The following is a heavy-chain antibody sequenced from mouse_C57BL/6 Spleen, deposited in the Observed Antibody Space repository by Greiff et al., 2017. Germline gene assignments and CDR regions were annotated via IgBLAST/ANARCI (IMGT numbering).Heavy chain of an antibody. CDR1: GYSFTDYN. D-gene: IGHD1-1*01. CDR3: ARGGDYYGSIRYFDV. Sequence: EVQLQQSGPELVQPGASVSISCKASGYSFTDYNMNWVQQSNGKSLEWIGVMSPNYGTTSYNQMFKGKATFTVDQSYSTAYMQLNSLTSEDSAVYYCARGGDYYGSIRYFDVWGTGTTVTVSS. V-gene: IGHV1-39*01. CDR2: MSPNYGTT. J-gene: IGHJ1*03.